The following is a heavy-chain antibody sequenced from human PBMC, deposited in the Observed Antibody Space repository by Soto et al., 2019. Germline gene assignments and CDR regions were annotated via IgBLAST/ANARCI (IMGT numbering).Heavy chain of an antibody. D-gene: IGHD6-19*01. CDR3: ARRRGSGWFAGDIDY. V-gene: IGHV4-4*02. CDR1: SGSISSSNW. CDR2: IYHSGTT. Sequence: QVQLQESGPGLVKPSGTLSLTCAVSSGSISSSNWWSWVRQPPGKGLEWIGEIYHSGTTNYNTALKSRVTLSVDKSKNQFSLKLSSVTAADTAVYYCARRRGSGWFAGDIDYWGQGTLVTVSS. J-gene: IGHJ4*02.